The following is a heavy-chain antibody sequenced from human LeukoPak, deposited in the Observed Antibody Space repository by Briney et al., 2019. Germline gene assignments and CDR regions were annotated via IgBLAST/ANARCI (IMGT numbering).Heavy chain of an antibody. CDR1: GHSVSRKSAG. CDR2: TYYRSRWYS. CDR3: ARGGLVRGSIDSLIAL. D-gene: IGHD3-10*01. V-gene: IGHV6-1*01. J-gene: IGHJ3*01. Sequence: SQTLSLPCALSGHSVSRKSAGWSWLRQSQSRGLEWLGRTYYRSRWYSDDAPSVKSRITITPDTVKNQFSLQLTSVTPEDTAVYYCARGGLVRGSIDSLIALWGQGIMVTVSS.